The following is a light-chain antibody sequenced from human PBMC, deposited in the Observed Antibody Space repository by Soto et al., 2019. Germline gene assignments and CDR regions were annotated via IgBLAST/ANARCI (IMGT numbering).Light chain of an antibody. CDR2: EVS. CDR1: SSDIGGYTY. CDR3: TSYAASNSYV. J-gene: IGLJ1*01. V-gene: IGLV2-8*01. Sequence: QSVLTQPPSASGSPGQSVTISCTGTSSDIGGYTYVSWYQHHPGKAPKLMIYEVSKRPSGVPDRFSGSKSGNTASLTVSGLQAEDEADYYCTSYAASNSYVFGTGTKLTVL.